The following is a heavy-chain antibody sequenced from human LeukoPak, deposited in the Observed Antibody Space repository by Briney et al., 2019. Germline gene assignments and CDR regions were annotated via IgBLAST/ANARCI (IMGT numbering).Heavy chain of an antibody. Sequence: PGGSLSLSCASPGWIFKRYSMYRGRQAPGKGLEWVSSISSSSSYIYYADSVKGRFTISRDNAKNSLYLQMNSLRAEDTAVYYWARELFDEIIPIATGGYYFDYWGQGTLVTVSS. J-gene: IGHJ4*02. CDR1: GWIFKRYS. V-gene: IGHV3-21*01. CDR3: ARELFDEIIPIATGGYYFDY. D-gene: IGHD3-3*01. CDR2: ISSSSSYI.